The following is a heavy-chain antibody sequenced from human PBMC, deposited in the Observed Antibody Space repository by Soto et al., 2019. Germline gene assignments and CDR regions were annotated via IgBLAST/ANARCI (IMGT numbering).Heavy chain of an antibody. V-gene: IGHV4-59*01. CDR1: GGSISSYY. J-gene: IGHJ6*02. D-gene: IGHD3-16*01. CDR2: IYYSGST. CDR3: ARVVGDYPGYYYGMDV. Sequence: PSETLSLTCTVSGGSISSYYWSWIRQPPGKGLEWIGYIYYSGSTNYNPSLKSRVTISVDTSKNQFSLKLSSVTAADTAVYYCARVVGDYPGYYYGMDVWGQGTTVTVSS.